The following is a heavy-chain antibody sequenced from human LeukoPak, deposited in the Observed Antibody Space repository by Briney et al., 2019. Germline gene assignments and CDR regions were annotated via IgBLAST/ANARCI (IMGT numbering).Heavy chain of an antibody. J-gene: IGHJ6*03. CDR1: GYTFTSYG. V-gene: IGHV1-24*01. Sequence: GASVKVSCKASGYTFTSYGISWVRQALGQGLEWMGGFDPEDGETIYAQKFQGRVTMTEDTSTDTAYMELSSLRSEDTAVYYCATDRGYSSSSNYYYMDVWGKGTTVTVSS. CDR2: FDPEDGET. CDR3: ATDRGYSSSSNYYYMDV. D-gene: IGHD6-6*01.